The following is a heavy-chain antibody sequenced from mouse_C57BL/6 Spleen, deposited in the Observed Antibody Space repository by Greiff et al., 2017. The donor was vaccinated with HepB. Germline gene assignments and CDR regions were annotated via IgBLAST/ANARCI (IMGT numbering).Heavy chain of an antibody. D-gene: IGHD1-1*01. Sequence: VKLKQSGPGLVQPSQSLSITCTVSGFSLTSYGVHWVRQSPGKGLEWLGVIWRGGSTDYNAAFMSRLSITKDNSKSQVFFKMNSLQADDTAIYYCAKNYYGSSLYFDYWGQGTTLTVSS. CDR1: GFSLTSYG. CDR3: AKNYYGSSLYFDY. CDR2: IWRGGST. V-gene: IGHV2-5*01. J-gene: IGHJ2*01.